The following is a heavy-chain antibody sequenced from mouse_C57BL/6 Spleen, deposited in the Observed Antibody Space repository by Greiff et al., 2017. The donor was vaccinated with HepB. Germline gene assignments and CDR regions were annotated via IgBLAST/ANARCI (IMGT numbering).Heavy chain of an antibody. CDR2: INPNNGGT. CDR1: GYTFTDYN. V-gene: IGHV1-22*01. J-gene: IGHJ2*01. D-gene: IGHD2-4*01. Sequence: VHVKQSGPELVKPGASVKMSCKASGYTFTDYNMHWVKQSHGKRLEWIGYINPNNGGTSYNQKFKGKATLTVNKSSSTAYMELRSLTSEDSAVYYCARWVYDYEDWGQGTTLTVSS. CDR3: ARWVYDYED.